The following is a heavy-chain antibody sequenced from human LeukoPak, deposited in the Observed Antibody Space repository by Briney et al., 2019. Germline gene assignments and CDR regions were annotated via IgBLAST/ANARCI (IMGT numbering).Heavy chain of an antibody. J-gene: IGHJ4*02. D-gene: IGHD4-17*01. CDR1: GYTFTSYF. CDR2: INPSGGST. CDR3: ARDKAINDYGDTRDDY. V-gene: IGHV1-46*01. Sequence: ASVKVSCKASGYTFTSYFLHWVRQAPGQGLEWMGIINPSGGSTIYAQKFQGRVTMTRDTSTSTAYMELRSLRSDDTAVYYCARDKAINDYGDTRDDYWGQGTLVTVSS.